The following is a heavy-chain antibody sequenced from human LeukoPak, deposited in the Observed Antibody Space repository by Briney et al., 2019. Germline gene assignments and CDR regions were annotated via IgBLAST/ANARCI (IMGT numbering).Heavy chain of an antibody. D-gene: IGHD2-21*01. CDR2: IYTSGST. Sequence: SETLSLTCTVAGGSISSYYWSWIRQPAGKGLEWIGRIYTSGSTNYNPSLKSRVTISMDTSKNQFSLKLSSVTAADTAVYYCARDSEASRLFDYWGQGTLVTVSS. J-gene: IGHJ4*02. V-gene: IGHV4-4*07. CDR1: GGSISSYY. CDR3: ARDSEASRLFDY.